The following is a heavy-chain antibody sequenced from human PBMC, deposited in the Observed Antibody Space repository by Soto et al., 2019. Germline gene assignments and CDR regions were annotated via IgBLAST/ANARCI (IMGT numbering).Heavy chain of an antibody. J-gene: IGHJ6*03. CDR2: ISWNSGSI. V-gene: IGHV3-9*01. CDR3: EKDSVPEYYYYREV. D-gene: IGHD3-10*01. CDR1: GFTFDDYA. Sequence: TGGSLRLSCAASGFTFDDYAMHWVRQAPGKGLEWVSGISWNSGSIGYADYVKGRFTISRDNAKNSLYLQMNSLRAEDTALYYCEKDSVPEYYYYREVWGKGTRVTVSS.